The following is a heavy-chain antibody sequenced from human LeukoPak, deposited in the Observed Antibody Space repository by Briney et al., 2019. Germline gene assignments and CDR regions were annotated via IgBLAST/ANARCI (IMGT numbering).Heavy chain of an antibody. CDR3: ARDPGITGTTLAFDY. D-gene: IGHD1-7*01. CDR1: GYSISSGYY. CDR2: IYHSGST. J-gene: IGHJ4*02. V-gene: IGHV4-38-2*02. Sequence: SETLSLTCTVSGYSISSGYYWGWIRQPPGKGLEWIGSIYHSGSTYYNPSLKSRVTISVDTSKNQFSLKLSSVTAADTAVYYCARDPGITGTTLAFDYWGQGTLVTVSS.